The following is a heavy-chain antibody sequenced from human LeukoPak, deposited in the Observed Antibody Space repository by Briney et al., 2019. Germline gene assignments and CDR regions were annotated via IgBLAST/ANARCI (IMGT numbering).Heavy chain of an antibody. V-gene: IGHV1-69*05. CDR2: IIPIFGTA. J-gene: IGHJ4*02. Sequence: SVRLSCNASGATFSSYAISWVRQAPGQGLEWMGGIIPIFGTANYAQKFQGRVPITTSESTSTAYMELSSHRSEDTATYYCAKGAKVGGLGRVYFDYWGQGTLVTVSS. CDR3: AKGAKVGGLGRVYFDY. D-gene: IGHD3/OR15-3a*01. CDR1: GATFSSYA.